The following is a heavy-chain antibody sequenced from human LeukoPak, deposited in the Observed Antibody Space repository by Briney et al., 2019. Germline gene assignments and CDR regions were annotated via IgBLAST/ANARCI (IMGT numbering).Heavy chain of an antibody. CDR2: IYYSGST. CDR1: GASISSGDYY. D-gene: IGHD2-21*01. CDR3: ARTVIRNYNWFDP. V-gene: IGHV4-30-4*02. Sequence: SETLSLTCTVSGASISSGDYYWSWIRQPPGKGLEWIGNIYYSGSTYYNPSLPSLKSRLTISVDTSKNQFSLRLTSVTAADTAVYYCARTVIRNYNWFDPWGQGTLVTVSS. J-gene: IGHJ5*02.